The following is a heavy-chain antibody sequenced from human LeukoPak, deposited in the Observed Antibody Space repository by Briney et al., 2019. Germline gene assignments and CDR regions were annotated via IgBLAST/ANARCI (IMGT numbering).Heavy chain of an antibody. D-gene: IGHD6-13*01. CDR1: GYTFTNYY. Sequence: GASVKVSCKASGYTFTNYYIHWARQAPGQGLEWMGIINPIGGTTDYPQKFQGRVTMTRDTSTSTVYMELSSLRSEDTAVYYCARGPDTFVAASGRSGFYYYALDVWGQGTTVTVSS. CDR2: INPIGGTT. V-gene: IGHV1-46*01. J-gene: IGHJ6*02. CDR3: ARGPDTFVAASGRSGFYYYALDV.